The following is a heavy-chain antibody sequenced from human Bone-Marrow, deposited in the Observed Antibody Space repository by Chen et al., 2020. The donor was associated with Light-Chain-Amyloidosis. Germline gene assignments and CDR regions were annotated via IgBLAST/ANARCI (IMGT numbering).Heavy chain of an antibody. V-gene: IGHV3-7*05. CDR1: GFTFSNYW. CDR3: LKGMDV. Sequence: EVQVVESGGGLVQRGGSLRLSCVASGFTFSNYWMNGVRQDPGKGLDLGANIKEDGSENYYVDSVKGRFTISGDNAKSSLYLQMNSLRAEDTAVYYCLKGMDVWGQGTTVTVSS. CDR2: IKEDGSEN. J-gene: IGHJ6*02.